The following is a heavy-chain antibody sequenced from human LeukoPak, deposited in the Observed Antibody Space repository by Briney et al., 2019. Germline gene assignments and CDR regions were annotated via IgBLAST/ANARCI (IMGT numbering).Heavy chain of an antibody. V-gene: IGHV1-2*02. Sequence: GASVKVSCKASGYTFRDYYIHWVRQAPGQGLEWLGWINPKSGGTDYAPRFRGRVTMTRDASITTIYMELSRLRSDDTAVYYCARDRDDSSDFYHGALDFWGQGTLVTVSS. D-gene: IGHD3-22*01. J-gene: IGHJ4*02. CDR3: ARDRDDSSDFYHGALDF. CDR1: GYTFRDYY. CDR2: INPKSGGT.